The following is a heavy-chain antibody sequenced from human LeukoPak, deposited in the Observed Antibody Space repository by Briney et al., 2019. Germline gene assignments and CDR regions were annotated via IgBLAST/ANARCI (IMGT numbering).Heavy chain of an antibody. CDR2: ISAYNGNT. J-gene: IGHJ5*02. CDR1: GYTFTSYG. D-gene: IGHD3-3*01. CDR3: ARGAFYDFWSGYFRWSNWFDL. V-gene: IGHV1-18*01. Sequence: ASVKVSCKASGYTFTSYGISWVRQAPGQGLEWMGWISAYNGNTNYAQKLQGRVTMTTDTSTSTAYMELRSLRSDDTAVYYCARGAFYDFWSGYFRWSNWFDLWGQGTLVTVSS.